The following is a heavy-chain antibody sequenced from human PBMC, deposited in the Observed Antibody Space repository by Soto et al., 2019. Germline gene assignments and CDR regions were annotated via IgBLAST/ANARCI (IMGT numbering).Heavy chain of an antibody. CDR2: IIPIFGTA. Sequence: SVKVSCKASGGNFSGYAISWVRQAPGQGLEWMGGIIPIFGTANYAQKFQGRVTITADESTSTAYRELRSLRSDDTAVYYRARSSSGSAWDYYYYYGMDVWGQGTTVTVSS. J-gene: IGHJ6*02. D-gene: IGHD3-22*01. CDR1: GGNFSGYA. CDR3: ARSSSGSAWDYYYYYGMDV. V-gene: IGHV1-69*13.